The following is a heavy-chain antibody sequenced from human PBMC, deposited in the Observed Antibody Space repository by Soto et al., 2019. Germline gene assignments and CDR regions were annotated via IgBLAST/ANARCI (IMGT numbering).Heavy chain of an antibody. D-gene: IGHD6-19*01. V-gene: IGHV3-30*19. Sequence: GSLRLSCVVSGFTFSDFGMHWVRQSPGEGLAWVASISKDGLHRYYSESVKGRFTISRDDPKNTVFLQMNSLKGEDTAAYFCASPREGQWLVFDHGGQRPLVTVSS. CDR2: ISKDGLHR. J-gene: IGHJ4*02. CDR1: GFTFSDFG. CDR3: ASPREGQWLVFDH.